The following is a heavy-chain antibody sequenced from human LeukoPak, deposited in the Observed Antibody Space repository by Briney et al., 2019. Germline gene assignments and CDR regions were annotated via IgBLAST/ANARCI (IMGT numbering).Heavy chain of an antibody. D-gene: IGHD6-6*01. CDR3: ARGRAPSIAAPNNYYYYYMDV. J-gene: IGHJ6*03. CDR1: GGTFSSYA. Sequence: SVKVSCKASGGTFSSYAISWVRQAPGQGLEWMGGIIPIFGTANYAQKFQGRVTITTDESTSTAYMELSSLRSEDTAVYYCARGRAPSIAAPNNYYYYYMDVWGKGTTVTVSS. CDR2: IIPIFGTA. V-gene: IGHV1-69*05.